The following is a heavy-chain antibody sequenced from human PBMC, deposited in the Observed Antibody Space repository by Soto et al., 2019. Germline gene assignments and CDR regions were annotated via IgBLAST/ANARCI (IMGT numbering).Heavy chain of an antibody. J-gene: IGHJ5*02. CDR1: GGSISSGGYY. D-gene: IGHD3-9*01. CDR3: ASSQFDILKRSWFDP. CDR2: IYYSGST. Sequence: SETLSLTCTVSGGSISSGGYYWSWIRQHPGKGLEWIGYIYYSGSTYYNPSLKSRVTISVDTSKNQFSLKLSSVTAADTAVYYCASSQFDILKRSWFDPWGQGTLVTVSS. V-gene: IGHV4-31*03.